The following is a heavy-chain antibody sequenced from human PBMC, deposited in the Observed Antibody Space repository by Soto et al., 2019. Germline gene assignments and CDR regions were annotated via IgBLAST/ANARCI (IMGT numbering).Heavy chain of an antibody. V-gene: IGHV4-31*03. Sequence: SETLSLTCTVSGGSISSGGYYWSWIRQHPGKGLEWIGYIYYSGSTYYNPYLKSRVSISVDTSKNQFSLKLSSVTAADTAVYYCASAITMVRGVSNWFDPWGQGTLVTVYS. J-gene: IGHJ5*02. CDR1: GGSISSGGYY. CDR2: IYYSGST. D-gene: IGHD3-10*01. CDR3: ASAITMVRGVSNWFDP.